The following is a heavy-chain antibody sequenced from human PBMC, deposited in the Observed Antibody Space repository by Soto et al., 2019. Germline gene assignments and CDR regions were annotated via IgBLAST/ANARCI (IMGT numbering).Heavy chain of an antibody. J-gene: IGHJ5*02. Sequence: QLQLQESGPGLVKPSETLSLTCTVSGGSISSSSYYWGWIRQPPGKGLEWIGSIYYSGSTYYNPSPKSRVTLSVDTSKNQFALKLSSVTAADTAVYYCARLYCSGGSCYSTGRWFDPWGQGTLVTVSS. V-gene: IGHV4-39*01. D-gene: IGHD2-15*01. CDR2: IYYSGST. CDR3: ARLYCSGGSCYSTGRWFDP. CDR1: GGSISSSSYY.